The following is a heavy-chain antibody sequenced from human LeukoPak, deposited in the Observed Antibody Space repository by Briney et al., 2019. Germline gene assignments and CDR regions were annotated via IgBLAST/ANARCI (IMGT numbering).Heavy chain of an antibody. CDR2: INPTGDST. J-gene: IGHJ4*02. CDR3: AREASGGYFDY. V-gene: IGHV1-46*01. D-gene: IGHD4-23*01. Sequence: ASVKVSCKASGYTFSSYYMHWVRQAPGQGLEWVGLINPTGDSTNYAQNFRGRVTMTRDTSTSTVYMDLSSLRSEDAAVYYCAREASGGYFDYWGQGTLVTVSS. CDR1: GYTFSSYY.